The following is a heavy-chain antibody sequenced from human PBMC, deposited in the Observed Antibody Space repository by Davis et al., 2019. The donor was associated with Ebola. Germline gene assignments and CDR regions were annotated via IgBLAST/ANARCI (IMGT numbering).Heavy chain of an antibody. D-gene: IGHD5-18*01. J-gene: IGHJ4*02. CDR3: ARDVDTAMVRTDADDY. Sequence: AASVKVSCKASGYTFTTYAISWVRQAPGQGLEWMGRIIPILGIANYAQKFQGRVTITADKSTSTAYMELSSLRSEDTAVYYCARDVDTAMVRTDADDYWGQGTLVTVSS. V-gene: IGHV1-69*04. CDR1: GYTFTTYA. CDR2: IIPILGIA.